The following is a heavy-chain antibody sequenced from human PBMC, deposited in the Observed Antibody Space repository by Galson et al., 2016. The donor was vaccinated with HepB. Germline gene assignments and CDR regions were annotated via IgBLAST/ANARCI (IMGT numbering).Heavy chain of an antibody. CDR2: ISGSGASS. CDR1: GFPFNNYA. CDR3: AKVQGSFYDFWSGYYWFDY. J-gene: IGHJ4*02. V-gene: IGHV3-23*01. D-gene: IGHD3-3*01. Sequence: SLRLSCAASGFPFNNYAMTWVRQAPGRGLEWVSTISGSGASSYYAATVKGRFTTSRDNSKNTLYVQMNSLRAEDTAVYYCAKVQGSFYDFWSGYYWFDYWGQGALVTVSS.